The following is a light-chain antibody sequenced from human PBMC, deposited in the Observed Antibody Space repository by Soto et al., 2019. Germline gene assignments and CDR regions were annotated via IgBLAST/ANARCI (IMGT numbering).Light chain of an antibody. CDR1: QSVNSN. CDR2: GAS. CDR3: QQYNNWLWT. J-gene: IGKJ1*01. Sequence: EIVMTQSPATLSVSPGERATLSCRASQSVNSNLVWYQQKPGQAPRLLIYGASTRATGIPGKFSGSGYGTEFPLTFSSLQSEDFAVDYCQQYNNWLWTFGQGTKVEIK. V-gene: IGKV3-15*01.